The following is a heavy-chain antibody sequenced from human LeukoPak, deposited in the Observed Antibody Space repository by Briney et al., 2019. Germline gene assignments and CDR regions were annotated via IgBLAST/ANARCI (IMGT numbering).Heavy chain of an antibody. D-gene: IGHD2-21*02. V-gene: IGHV4-34*01. CDR1: GGSFSGYY. Sequence: SETLSLTCAVYGGSFSGYYWSWIRQPPGKGPEWIGEINHSGSTNYNPSLKSRVTISVDTSKNRFSLKLSSVTAADTAVYYCARGLSAIAHWGQGTLVTVSS. CDR2: INHSGST. J-gene: IGHJ4*02. CDR3: ARGLSAIAH.